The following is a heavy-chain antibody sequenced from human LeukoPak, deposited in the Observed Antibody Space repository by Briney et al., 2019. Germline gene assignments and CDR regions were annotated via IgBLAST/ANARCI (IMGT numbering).Heavy chain of an antibody. Sequence: ASVKVSCKVSGYTLTELSMHWVRQAPGKGLEWMGGFDPEDGETIYAQKFQGRVTMTEDTSTDTAYMELSSLRSEDTAVYYCATVPSYCSSISCYVFDYWGQGTLVTVSS. CDR3: ATVPSYCSSISCYVFDY. V-gene: IGHV1-24*01. CDR2: FDPEDGET. D-gene: IGHD2-2*01. J-gene: IGHJ4*02. CDR1: GYTLTELS.